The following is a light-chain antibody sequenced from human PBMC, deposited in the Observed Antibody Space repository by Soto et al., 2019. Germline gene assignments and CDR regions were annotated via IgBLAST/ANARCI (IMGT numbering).Light chain of an antibody. CDR3: QNWGTGIQVI. CDR2: LNSDGSH. Sequence: QLVLTRSPSASSSLGASVKLTCTLSSGRSTYAIAWHQQQPEKGPRYLMKLNSDGSHRKGDGIPDRFSGSSSGAERYLTISGLQSEEEAHYYCQNWGTGIQVIFGGGTKLTVL. J-gene: IGLJ2*01. CDR1: SGRSTYA. V-gene: IGLV4-69*01.